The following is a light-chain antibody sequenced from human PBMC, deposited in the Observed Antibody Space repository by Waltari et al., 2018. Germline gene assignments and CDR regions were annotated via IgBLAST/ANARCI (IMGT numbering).Light chain of an antibody. CDR2: KAC. Sequence: DIQMTQSPSTLSASVGDRVTITCRASQSISSRLAWYQQKPGKAPKLLIYKACSLERGVPSRFSGGGSGTEFTLTISSLQPDDVATYYCQQYNSYSWTFGQGTKVEV. V-gene: IGKV1-5*03. CDR1: QSISSR. J-gene: IGKJ1*01. CDR3: QQYNSYSWT.